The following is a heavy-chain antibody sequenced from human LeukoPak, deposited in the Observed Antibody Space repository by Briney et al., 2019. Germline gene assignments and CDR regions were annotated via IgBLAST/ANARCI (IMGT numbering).Heavy chain of an antibody. CDR1: GYTFTGYY. Sequence: GASVKVSCKASGYTFTGYYMHWVRQAPGHGLEWIGWINPNSGGTNYAQKFQGRVTMTRDTCISTAYIELSRLRSDDTAVYYCARDPQPRAPPPIAVAGQNWFDPWGQGTLVTVSS. CDR2: INPNSGGT. D-gene: IGHD6-19*01. V-gene: IGHV1-2*02. J-gene: IGHJ5*02. CDR3: ARDPQPRAPPPIAVAGQNWFDP.